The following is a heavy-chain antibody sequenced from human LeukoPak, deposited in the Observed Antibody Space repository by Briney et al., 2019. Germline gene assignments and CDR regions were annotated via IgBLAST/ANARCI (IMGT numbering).Heavy chain of an antibody. Sequence: PSETLSLTCSVSGGSITSGNYYWNWIRRPAGKGLEWIGRIYTSGSSSYNPSLKSRVTMSVDTSKNQFSLKLSSVTAADTAVYYCARGTHDCSGGSCYGYWGQGTLVTVSS. CDR2: IYTSGSS. D-gene: IGHD2-15*01. V-gene: IGHV4-61*02. J-gene: IGHJ4*02. CDR3: ARGTHDCSGGSCYGY. CDR1: GGSITSGNYY.